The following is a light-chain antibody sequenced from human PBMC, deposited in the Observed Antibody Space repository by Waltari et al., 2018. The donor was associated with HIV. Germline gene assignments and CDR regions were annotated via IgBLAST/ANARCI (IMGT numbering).Light chain of an antibody. V-gene: IGLV1-47*01. Sequence: QSALTQPPSASGTPGQRVTISCSGSSSNVGRNAVYWYQKFPGSAPQLFIYRDNQRPPGVSDRFSGSKSGAAASLAISGLRSEDEADFYCSTWDDSLKDVLFGGGTKLTVL. CDR2: RDN. J-gene: IGLJ2*01. CDR1: SSNVGRNA. CDR3: STWDDSLKDVL.